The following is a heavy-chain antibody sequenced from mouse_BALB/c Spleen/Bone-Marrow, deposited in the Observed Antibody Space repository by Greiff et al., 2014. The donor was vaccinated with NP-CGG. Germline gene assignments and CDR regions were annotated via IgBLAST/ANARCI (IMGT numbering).Heavy chain of an antibody. J-gene: IGHJ3*01. Sequence: EVQLKESGAELVKPGASVKLSCTASGFNIKDTYMHWVKQRPEQGLEWIGRIDPANGNTKYDPKFQGKATITADTSSNTAYLQLSSLTSEDTAVYYCASYYYGSSSFAYWGQGTLVTVSA. CDR2: IDPANGNT. CDR1: GFNIKDTY. V-gene: IGHV14-3*02. CDR3: ASYYYGSSSFAY. D-gene: IGHD1-1*01.